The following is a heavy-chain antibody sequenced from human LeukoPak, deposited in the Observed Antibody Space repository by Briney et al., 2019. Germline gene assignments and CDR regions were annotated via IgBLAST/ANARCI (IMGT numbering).Heavy chain of an antibody. CDR3: ARAVDIVAPEDY. CDR1: GFTFSSYA. CDR2: ISYGGSNK. V-gene: IGHV3-30-3*01. D-gene: IGHD5-12*01. J-gene: IGHJ4*02. Sequence: GGSLRLSCAASGFTFSSYAMHWVRQAPGKGLEWVAVISYGGSNKYYAHSVKGRFTISRDNSKNTLYLQMNSLRAEDTAVYYCARAVDIVAPEDYWGQGTLVTVSS.